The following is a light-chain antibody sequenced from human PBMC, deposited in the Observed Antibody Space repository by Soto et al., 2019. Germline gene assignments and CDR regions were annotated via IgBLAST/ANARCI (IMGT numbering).Light chain of an antibody. CDR2: GNS. CDR1: SSNIGAGYD. CDR3: LSYDSSLSGWV. Sequence: QAVVTQPPSVSGAPGQRVTISCTGSSSNIGAGYDVHWSQQLPGTAPKLLIYGNSNRPSGVPDRFSGSKSGTSASLAITGLQAEDEAHYYCLSYDSSLSGWVFGGGTKLTVL. V-gene: IGLV1-40*01. J-gene: IGLJ3*02.